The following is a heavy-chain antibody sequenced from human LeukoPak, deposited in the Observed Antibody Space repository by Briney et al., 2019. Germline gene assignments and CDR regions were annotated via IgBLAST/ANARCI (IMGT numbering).Heavy chain of an antibody. D-gene: IGHD2-21*01. CDR2: IHHSGST. J-gene: IGHJ4*02. CDR1: DYSITNNNY. V-gene: IGHV4-38-2*02. Sequence: PSETLSLTCTVSDYSITNNNYWGWIRQPPGKGLEWIANIHHSGSTDYNPSLKSRVTMSVDTSKNQFSLKLTSVTAADTAIYYCARVGGGSYGGRVFDYWGQGTLVTVSS. CDR3: ARVGGGSYGGRVFDY.